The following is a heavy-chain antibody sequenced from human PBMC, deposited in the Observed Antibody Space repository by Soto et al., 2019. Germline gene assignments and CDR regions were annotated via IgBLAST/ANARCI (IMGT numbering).Heavy chain of an antibody. V-gene: IGHV4-34*01. Sequence: XETLSLTCAVYGGSXSGYYWSWIRQPPGKGLEWIGEINHSGSTNYNPSLKSRVTISVDTSKNQFSLKLSSVTAADTAVYYCARGRCGGDCYWAYYYGMDVWGQGTTVTVSS. CDR3: ARGRCGGDCYWAYYYGMDV. CDR1: GGSXSGYY. D-gene: IGHD2-21*02. J-gene: IGHJ6*02. CDR2: INHSGST.